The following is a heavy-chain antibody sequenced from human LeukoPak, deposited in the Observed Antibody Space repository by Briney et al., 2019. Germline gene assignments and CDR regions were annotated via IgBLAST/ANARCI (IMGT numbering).Heavy chain of an antibody. CDR2: IYYSGST. D-gene: IGHD3-22*01. Sequence: SETLSLTCTVSGGSISNYYWSWIRQPPGKGLEWIGYIYYSGSTNYNPSLKSRVTISVDTSKNQFSLKLSSVTAADTAVYYCARGSSSGYTYWGQGTLVTVSS. J-gene: IGHJ4*02. V-gene: IGHV4-59*12. CDR3: ARGSSSGYTY. CDR1: GGSISNYY.